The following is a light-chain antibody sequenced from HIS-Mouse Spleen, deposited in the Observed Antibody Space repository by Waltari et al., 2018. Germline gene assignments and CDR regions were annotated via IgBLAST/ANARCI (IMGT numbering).Light chain of an antibody. CDR3: GADHGSGSNFVWV. Sequence: QPVLTQPPSASASLGASVTLPCPLSRGYSTYQVDWSQTRPGKGPRFVMRVGTGGIVGSKGDGIPDRFSVLGSGLNRYLTIKNIQEEDESDYHCGADHGSGSNFVWVFGGGTKLTVL. J-gene: IGLJ3*02. CDR1: RGYSTYQ. CDR2: VGTGGIVG. V-gene: IGLV9-49*01.